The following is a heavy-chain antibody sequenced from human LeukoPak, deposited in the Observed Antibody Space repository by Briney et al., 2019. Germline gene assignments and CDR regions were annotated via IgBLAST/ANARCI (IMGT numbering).Heavy chain of an antibody. CDR3: ARGRITFGGVIVLDY. CDR2: IYHSGST. J-gene: IGHJ4*02. V-gene: IGHV4-4*02. D-gene: IGHD3-16*02. CDR1: GGSISSSNW. Sequence: SGTLSLTCAVSGGSISSSNWWSWVRQPPGKGLEWFGEIYHSGSTNYNPSLKSRVTISVDKSKNQFSLKLSSVTAADTAVYYCARGRITFGGVIVLDYWGQGTLVTVSS.